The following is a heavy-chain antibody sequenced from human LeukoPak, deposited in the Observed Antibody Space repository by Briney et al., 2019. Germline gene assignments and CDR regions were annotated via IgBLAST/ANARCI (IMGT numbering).Heavy chain of an antibody. J-gene: IGHJ4*02. Sequence: GGSLRLSCAASGFTFSSYAMHWVRQAPGKGLEWVAVISYDGSNKYYADSVKGQFTISRDNSKNTLYLQMNSLRAEDTAVYYCARAPGFIYGGFDYWGQGTLVTVSS. D-gene: IGHD3-3*02. CDR1: GFTFSSYA. CDR2: ISYDGSNK. CDR3: ARAPGFIYGGFDY. V-gene: IGHV3-30*04.